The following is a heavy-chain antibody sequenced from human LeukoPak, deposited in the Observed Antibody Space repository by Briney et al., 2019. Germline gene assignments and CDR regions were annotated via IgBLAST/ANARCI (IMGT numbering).Heavy chain of an antibody. Sequence: ASVKVSCKASGYTFTGYYMHWVRQAPGQGLEWMGWINPNSGGTNYAQKFQGRVTMTRDTSISTAYMELSRLRSDDTAVYYCARAYCGGDCPDWFDPWGQGTLVTVSS. CDR1: GYTFTGYY. CDR2: INPNSGGT. CDR3: ARAYCGGDCPDWFDP. V-gene: IGHV1-2*02. D-gene: IGHD2-21*02. J-gene: IGHJ5*02.